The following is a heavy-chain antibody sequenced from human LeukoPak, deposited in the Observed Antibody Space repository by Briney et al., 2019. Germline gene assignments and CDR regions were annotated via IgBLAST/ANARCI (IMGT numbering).Heavy chain of an antibody. D-gene: IGHD3-10*01. CDR1: GYSISSGYY. V-gene: IGHV4-38-2*02. Sequence: SSETLSLTCTVSGYSISSGYYWGWIRQPPGKGLEWIGSIYHSGSTYYNPSLKSRVTISVDTSKNQFSLKLSSVTAADTAVYYCASGVLLWSLDVWGQGTTVTVSS. CDR3: ASGVLLWSLDV. CDR2: IYHSGST. J-gene: IGHJ6*02.